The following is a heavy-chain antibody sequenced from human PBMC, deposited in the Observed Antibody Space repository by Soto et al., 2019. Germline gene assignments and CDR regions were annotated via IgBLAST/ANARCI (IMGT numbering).Heavy chain of an antibody. CDR2: IIPIFGTA. CDR1: GGTFSSYA. Sequence: SVTVSCKASGGTFSSYAISWVRQAPGQGLEWMGGIIPIFGTANYAQKFQGRVTITADESTSTAYMELSSLRSEDTAVYYCARDNRLRLHAFDIWGQGTMVTVSS. CDR3: ARDNRLRLHAFDI. J-gene: IGHJ3*02. V-gene: IGHV1-69*13. D-gene: IGHD5-12*01.